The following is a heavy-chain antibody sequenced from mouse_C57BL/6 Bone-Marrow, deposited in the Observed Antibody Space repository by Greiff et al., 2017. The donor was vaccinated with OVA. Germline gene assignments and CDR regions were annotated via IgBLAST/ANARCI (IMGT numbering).Heavy chain of an antibody. CDR3: TKIYYSNYVDWYFDV. CDR1: GFTFSSYA. CDR2: ISSGGDYI. Sequence: DVMLVESGEGLVKPGGSLKLSCAASGFTFSSYAMSWVRQTPEKRLEWVAYISSGGDYIYYADTVKGRFTISRDNARNTLYLQMSSLKSEDTAMYYCTKIYYSNYVDWYFDVWGTGTTVTVSS. D-gene: IGHD2-5*01. V-gene: IGHV5-9-1*02. J-gene: IGHJ1*03.